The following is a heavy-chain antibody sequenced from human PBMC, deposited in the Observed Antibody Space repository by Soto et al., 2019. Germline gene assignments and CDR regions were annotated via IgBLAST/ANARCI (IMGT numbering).Heavy chain of an antibody. Sequence: KPSETLSLTCTVSGGSIGNQYWTWIRQRPGKGLEWIGHISYSGNTNYNPSLKSRVLISQDTSNNQFSLRLSSVTAADTAVYYCARRDWNEAFDIWGQGTMVTVSS. CDR1: GGSIGNQY. CDR2: ISYSGNT. V-gene: IGHV4-59*11. J-gene: IGHJ3*02. CDR3: ARRDWNEAFDI. D-gene: IGHD1-1*01.